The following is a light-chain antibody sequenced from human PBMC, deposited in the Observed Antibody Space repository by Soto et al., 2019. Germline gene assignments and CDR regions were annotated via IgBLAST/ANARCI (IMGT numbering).Light chain of an antibody. CDR1: QSGSSSY. CDR3: QHYDNSPRT. CDR2: GAS. Sequence: EILLTQSPGTLPFSPGERATLSCRASQSGSSSYLAWYQQKPGQAPRLLIYGASRRAAGIPDRFSGSGSGTDFTLTISRLEPEDFAVYYCQHYDNSPRTFGQGTKVDIK. V-gene: IGKV3-20*01. J-gene: IGKJ1*01.